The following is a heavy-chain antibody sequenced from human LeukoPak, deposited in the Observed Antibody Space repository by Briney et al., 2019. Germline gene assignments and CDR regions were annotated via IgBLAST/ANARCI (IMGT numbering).Heavy chain of an antibody. J-gene: IGHJ4*02. Sequence: GGSLRLSCAASGFTFSSYWMSWVRQTPGKGLEWVANINKDGNRKNFVDSVKGRFTISRDNSKNTLYLQMNSLRAEDTAVYYCAKFFGTDPVYLDYWGQGTLVTVSS. CDR3: AKFFGTDPVYLDY. V-gene: IGHV3-7*03. CDR2: INKDGNRK. D-gene: IGHD3-10*01. CDR1: GFTFSSYW.